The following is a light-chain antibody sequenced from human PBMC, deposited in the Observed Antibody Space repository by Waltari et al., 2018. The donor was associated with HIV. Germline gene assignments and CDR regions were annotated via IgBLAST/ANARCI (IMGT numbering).Light chain of an antibody. CDR2: DTT. J-gene: IGLJ2*01. CDR3: LLSFNGVVV. Sequence: QAVVTQEPSLTVSPGGPVTLTCASSTGAVTSGNFPYWFQRRPGQAPKTLIYDTTNRHSWTPARFSGSLLGGKAALTLSGAQFEDEADYFCLLSFNGVVVFGGGTTLTVL. V-gene: IGLV7-46*01. CDR1: TGAVTSGNF.